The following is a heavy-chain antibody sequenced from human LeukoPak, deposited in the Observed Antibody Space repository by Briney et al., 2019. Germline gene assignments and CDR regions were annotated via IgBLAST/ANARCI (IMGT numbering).Heavy chain of an antibody. V-gene: IGHV3-23*01. CDR3: AKDREGLSSGYDLEYFDY. CDR2: ISGSGDTT. CDR1: GFTFSSHA. Sequence: GGSLRLSCAASGFTFSSHAMSWVRQAPGKGLELVSAISGSGDTTYYADSVKGRFTISRANSKNTLFLQMSSLSGADRAVYYCAKDREGLSSGYDLEYFDYWGQGTLVTVSS. D-gene: IGHD5-12*01. J-gene: IGHJ4*02.